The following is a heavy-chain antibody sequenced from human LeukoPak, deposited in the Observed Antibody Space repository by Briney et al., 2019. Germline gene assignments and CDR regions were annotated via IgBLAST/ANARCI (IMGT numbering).Heavy chain of an antibody. D-gene: IGHD1-26*01. CDR2: ASGGGGSR. CDR1: GLSFSDYA. Sequence: GGSLRLSSAASGLSFSDYAMIWVRQAPGEGLEWVSAASGGGGSRFYADSVKGRFTISRDNSKNTQFLQMTSLRADDTAVYYCAKSGSYPGGYYYYIDVWGKGTTVTVSS. J-gene: IGHJ6*03. V-gene: IGHV3-23*01. CDR3: AKSGSYPGGYYYYIDV.